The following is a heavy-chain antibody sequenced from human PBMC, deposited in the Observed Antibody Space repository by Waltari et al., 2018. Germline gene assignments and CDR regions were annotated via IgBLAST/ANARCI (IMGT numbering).Heavy chain of an antibody. V-gene: IGHV3-23*01. CDR3: AKGQKVFDAFDI. J-gene: IGHJ3*02. CDR2: ISGSGGST. Sequence: VQLLESGGGLVQPGGSLRLSCAASGFTFSSYALRWVSQAPGKGLEWVSAISGSGGSTYYADSVKGRFTISRDNSKNTLYLQMNSLRAEDTAVYYCAKGQKVFDAFDIWGQGTMVTVSS. CDR1: GFTFSSYA.